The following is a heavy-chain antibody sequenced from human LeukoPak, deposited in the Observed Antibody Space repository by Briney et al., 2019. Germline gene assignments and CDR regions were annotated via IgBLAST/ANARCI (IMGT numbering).Heavy chain of an antibody. J-gene: IGHJ4*02. CDR2: IWYGGSNK. Sequence: GGSLRLSCAASGFTFSSYGMHWVRQAPGKGLEWVAVIWYGGSNKYYADSVKGRFTISRDNSKNTLYLQMNSLRAEDTAVYYCAKDGGSYWVFDYWGQGTLVTVSS. CDR3: AKDGGSYWVFDY. D-gene: IGHD1-26*01. V-gene: IGHV3-30*02. CDR1: GFTFSSYG.